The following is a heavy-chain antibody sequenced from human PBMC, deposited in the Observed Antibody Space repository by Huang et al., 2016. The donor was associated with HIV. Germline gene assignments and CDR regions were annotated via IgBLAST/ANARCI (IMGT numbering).Heavy chain of an antibody. J-gene: IGHJ6*02. CDR2: LIHSGSV. V-gene: IGHV4-34*02. CDR3: ARVATPSYYDFWAITPSHEDVFYYNRDV. CDR1: GGAVNKYY. D-gene: IGHD3-3*01. Sequence: QVRLQQWGAGVLKPSETLSLTCAVYGGAVNKYYWRWVRQLTGRRQEWIWELIHSGSVNYNPSLKTRGALSIDPSKKQFSLRLTSVSATHTAIYYCARVATPSYYDFWAITPSHEDVFYYNRDVWGQGTTVIVSS.